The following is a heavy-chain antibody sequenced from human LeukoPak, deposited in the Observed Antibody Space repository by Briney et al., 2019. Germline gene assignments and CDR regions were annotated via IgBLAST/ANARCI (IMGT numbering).Heavy chain of an antibody. D-gene: IGHD2-2*01. CDR3: ARVVAGNWFDP. V-gene: IGHV3-21*01. Sequence: PGGSLRLSCAASGFTFSDYSINSGPQAPGKGLEWGSSISSSSSYIYYADSVKGRFTISRDNAKNALYLQMNSLRADDTAVYYCARVVAGNWFDPWGQGTLVTVSS. CDR1: GFTFSDYS. J-gene: IGHJ5*02. CDR2: ISSSSSYI.